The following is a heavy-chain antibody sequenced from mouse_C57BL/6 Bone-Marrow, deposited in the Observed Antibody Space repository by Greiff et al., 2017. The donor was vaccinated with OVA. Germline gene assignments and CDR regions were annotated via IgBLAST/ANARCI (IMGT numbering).Heavy chain of an antibody. V-gene: IGHV1-80*01. Sequence: QVQLKESGAELVKPGASVKISCKASGYAFSSYWMNWVKQRPGKGLEWIGQIYPGDGDTNYNGKFKGKATLTADKSSSTAYMQLSSLTSEDSAVYFCARFYYYGSSGDYWGQGTTLTVSS. CDR3: ARFYYYGSSGDY. J-gene: IGHJ2*01. CDR2: IYPGDGDT. CDR1: GYAFSSYW. D-gene: IGHD1-1*01.